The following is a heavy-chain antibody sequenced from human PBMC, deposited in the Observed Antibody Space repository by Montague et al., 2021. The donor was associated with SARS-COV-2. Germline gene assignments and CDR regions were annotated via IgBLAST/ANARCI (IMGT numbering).Heavy chain of an antibody. J-gene: IGHJ4*02. V-gene: IGHV4-39*01. CDR1: GDSVSSGSYY. CDR2: IYYSGNT. D-gene: IGHD3-3*01. CDR3: ANMGVGRITIFGVVSRGGLDY. Sequence: SETLSLTCTVSGDSVSSGSYYWGWIRQPPGKGLEWIGNIYYSGNTYYNPSLKSRVTISVDTSKNQFSLKLSSVTAADTAVYYCANMGVGRITIFGVVSRGGLDYWGQGTLVTVSS.